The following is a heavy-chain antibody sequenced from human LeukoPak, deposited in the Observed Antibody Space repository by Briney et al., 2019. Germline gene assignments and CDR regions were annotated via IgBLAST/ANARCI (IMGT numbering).Heavy chain of an antibody. J-gene: IGHJ4*02. CDR3: ARHPGSNGWYASDYFDY. CDR2: MYYGGRT. V-gene: IGHV4-39*01. CDR1: GGSISSNYY. Sequence: SETLSLTCTVSGGSISSNYYWAWIRQPPGKGLEWIASMYYGGRTYYNPSLKSRVAMFIDTAKSQFSLRLTSVTAADTAVFYCARHPGSNGWYASDYFDYWGQGILVTVSA. D-gene: IGHD6-19*01.